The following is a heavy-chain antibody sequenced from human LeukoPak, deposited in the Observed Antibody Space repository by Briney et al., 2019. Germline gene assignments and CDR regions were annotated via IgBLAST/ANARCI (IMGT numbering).Heavy chain of an antibody. CDR1: GFTFSSYE. Sequence: GGSLRLSCAASGFTFSSYEMNWVRQAPGKGLEWVSYISSSSSTIYYADSVKGRFTISRDNAKNSLYLQMNSLRAEDTAVYYCARLTVAGIYYFDYWGQGTLVTVSS. J-gene: IGHJ4*02. D-gene: IGHD6-19*01. V-gene: IGHV3-48*01. CDR2: ISSSSSTI. CDR3: ARLTVAGIYYFDY.